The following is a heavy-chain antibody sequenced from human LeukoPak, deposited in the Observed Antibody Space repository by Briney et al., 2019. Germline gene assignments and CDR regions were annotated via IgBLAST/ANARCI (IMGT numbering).Heavy chain of an antibody. CDR3: ASPVAGTSDAFDI. CDR1: GFTFSDYY. Sequence: KTGGSLRLSCAASGFTFSDYYMSWIRQAPGKGLEWVSYISSSGSTIYYADSVKGQFTISRDNAKNSLYLQMNSLRAEDTAVYYCASPVAGTSDAFDIWGQGTMVTVSS. D-gene: IGHD6-19*01. CDR2: ISSSGSTI. V-gene: IGHV3-11*01. J-gene: IGHJ3*02.